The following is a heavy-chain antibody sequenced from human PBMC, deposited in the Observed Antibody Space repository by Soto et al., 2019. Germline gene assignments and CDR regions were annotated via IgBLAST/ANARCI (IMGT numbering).Heavy chain of an antibody. Sequence: SETLSLTYTVSGGSISGYYWTWIRQPPGKGLEWIGYIYSSGNTNYNPSLQSRVTISVDTSKNQFSLKLSSVTAADTAVYYCARLACSTTRCFTYFDYWGQGALVTVSS. CDR3: ARLACSTTRCFTYFDY. V-gene: IGHV4-59*08. D-gene: IGHD2-2*02. J-gene: IGHJ4*02. CDR2: IYSSGNT. CDR1: GGSISGYY.